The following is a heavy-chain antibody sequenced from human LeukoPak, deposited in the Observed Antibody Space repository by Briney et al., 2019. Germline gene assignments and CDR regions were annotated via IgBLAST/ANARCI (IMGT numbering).Heavy chain of an antibody. J-gene: IGHJ4*02. D-gene: IGHD3-22*01. Sequence: SGGSLRLSCAASGFILSSFSMNWVRQAPGKGLEWVANIKKDGSEKYYVDSVKGRFTISRDNAKNSLYLQMNSLRAEDTAVYYCARDLYRIVVVPHYFDYWGQGTLVTVSS. V-gene: IGHV3-7*01. CDR3: ARDLYRIVVVPHYFDY. CDR2: IKKDGSEK. CDR1: GFILSSFS.